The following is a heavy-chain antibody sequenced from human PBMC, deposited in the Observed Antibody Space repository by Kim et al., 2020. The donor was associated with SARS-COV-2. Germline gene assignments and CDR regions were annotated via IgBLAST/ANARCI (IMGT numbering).Heavy chain of an antibody. CDR3: ARLYYSSGFSDY. CDR1: GGSISSSSYY. CDR2: IYYSGSS. J-gene: IGHJ4*02. Sequence: SETLSLTCTVSGGSISSSSYYWGWIRQPPGKGLEWIGCIYYSGSSYYNPSLKSRVTISVATSKNQFSLKLSSVTAAATAVYYCARLYYSSGFSDYWGQGTLVTVSS. D-gene: IGHD6-19*01. V-gene: IGHV4-39*01.